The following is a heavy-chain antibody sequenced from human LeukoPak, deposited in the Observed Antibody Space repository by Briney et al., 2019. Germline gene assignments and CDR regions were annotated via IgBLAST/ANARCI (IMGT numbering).Heavy chain of an antibody. CDR3: ARGPTPRSTDWYSSGSTTPYDY. CDR1: GYTFTGYY. V-gene: IGHV1-2*02. D-gene: IGHD6-19*01. CDR2: INPNSGGT. Sequence: GASVKVSCKASGYTFTGYYMHWVRQAPGQGLEWMGWINPNSGGTIYAQKFPGRVTLTRDTSISTAYMEFSRLKSDATAIYYCARGPTPRSTDWYSSGSTTPYDYWGQGSLVTVSS. J-gene: IGHJ4*02.